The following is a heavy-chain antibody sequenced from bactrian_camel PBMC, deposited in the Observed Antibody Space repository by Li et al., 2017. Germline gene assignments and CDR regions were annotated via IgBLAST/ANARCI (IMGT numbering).Heavy chain of an antibody. CDR2: IDADGRA. V-gene: IGHV3S53*01. CDR3: AADFSKFGYCDDSRVHADDFHY. D-gene: IGHD1*01. CDR1: GSTPPSAYY. J-gene: IGHJ4*01. Sequence: HVQLVESGGDSVQAGGSLRLSCEASGSTPPSAYYMAWFRQAPGKEREGVADIDADGRARTVDSVKGRFTISKDSAKNTLYLQMNNMKPEDTAVYYCAADFSKFGYCDDSRVHADDFHYWGQGTQVTGS.